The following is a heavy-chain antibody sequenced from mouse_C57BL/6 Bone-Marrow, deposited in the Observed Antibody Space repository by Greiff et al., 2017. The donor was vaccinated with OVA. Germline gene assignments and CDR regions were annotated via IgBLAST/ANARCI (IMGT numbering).Heavy chain of an antibody. CDR3: VRQSFYFYFDY. D-gene: IGHD2-1*01. Sequence: EVKLMESGGGLVQPKGSLKLSCAASGFSFNTYAMNWVRQAPGKGLEWVARIRSKSNNYATYYADSVKDRFTISRDDSESMLYLQMNNLKTEDTAMYYCVRQSFYFYFDYWGQGTTLTVSS. CDR2: IRSKSNNYAT. V-gene: IGHV10-1*01. J-gene: IGHJ2*01. CDR1: GFSFNTYA.